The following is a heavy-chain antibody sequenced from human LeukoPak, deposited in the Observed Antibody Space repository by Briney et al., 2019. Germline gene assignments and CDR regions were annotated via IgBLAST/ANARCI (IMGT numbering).Heavy chain of an antibody. J-gene: IGHJ4*02. V-gene: IGHV3-30*18. Sequence: GGSLRLSCAASGFTFSSYGMHWVRQAPGKGLEWVAVISYDGSNKYYADSVKGRFTISRDNSKNTLYLQMNSLRAEDTAVYYCAKDTHYGGKAYFDYWGQGTLVTVSS. CDR2: ISYDGSNK. D-gene: IGHD4-23*01. CDR1: GFTFSSYG. CDR3: AKDTHYGGKAYFDY.